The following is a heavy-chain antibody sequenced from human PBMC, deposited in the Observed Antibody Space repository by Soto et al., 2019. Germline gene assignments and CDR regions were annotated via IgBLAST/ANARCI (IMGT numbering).Heavy chain of an antibody. D-gene: IGHD3-10*02. CDR1: GGSISSRGYY. CDR2: IYYSGST. J-gene: IGHJ6*02. Sequence: NPSETLSLTCTVSGGSISSRGYYWGWIRQPPGKGLEWIGAIYYSGSTYYNPSLKSRVTISVDTSKNQFSLKLSSVTAADTAVYYCASVRGGYYYAMDVWGQGTTVTVSS. CDR3: ASVRGGYYYAMDV. V-gene: IGHV4-39*07.